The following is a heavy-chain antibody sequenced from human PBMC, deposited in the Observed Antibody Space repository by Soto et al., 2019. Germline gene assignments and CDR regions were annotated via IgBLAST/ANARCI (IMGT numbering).Heavy chain of an antibody. D-gene: IGHD1-26*01. J-gene: IGHJ3*02. CDR2: ISSNGGST. Sequence: GGSLRLSCSASGFTFSSYAMHWVRQAPGKGLEYVSAISSNGGSTYYADSVKGRFTISRDNSKNTLYLQMSSLRAEDTAVYYCVKDSGSYYNAFDIWGQGTMVTVSS. V-gene: IGHV3-64D*08. CDR1: GFTFSSYA. CDR3: VKDSGSYYNAFDI.